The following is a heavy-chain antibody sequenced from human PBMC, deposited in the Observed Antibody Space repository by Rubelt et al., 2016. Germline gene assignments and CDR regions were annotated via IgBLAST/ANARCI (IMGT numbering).Heavy chain of an antibody. D-gene: IGHD3/OR15-3a*01. CDR3: AKGTGPRRGGTDY. Sequence: EVQLLESGGGLVQPGGSLRLSCAASGFTFSSYAMSWVRQAPGKGLEWVSAISGSGGSTYYADSVKGRFTISRDNSRNTLYLQVNSLGAEDTAVYYCAKGTGPRRGGTDYWGQGTLVTVSS. CDR1: GFTFSSYA. V-gene: IGHV3-23*01. J-gene: IGHJ4*02. CDR2: ISGSGGST.